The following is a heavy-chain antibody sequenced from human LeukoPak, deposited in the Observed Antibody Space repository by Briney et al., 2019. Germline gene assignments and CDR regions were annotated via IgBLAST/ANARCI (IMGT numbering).Heavy chain of an antibody. V-gene: IGHV3-21*04. CDR3: VRDRGTYRPIDY. CDR2: ISSSSSYI. D-gene: IGHD1-26*01. J-gene: IGHJ4*02. CDR1: GFTFSSYA. Sequence: GGSLRLSCAASGFTFSSYAMNWVRQAPGKGLEWVSSISSSSSYIYYADSVKGRFTISRDNAQNSLYLQMNSLRAEDTAIYYCVRDRGTYRPIDYWGQGTLVTVSS.